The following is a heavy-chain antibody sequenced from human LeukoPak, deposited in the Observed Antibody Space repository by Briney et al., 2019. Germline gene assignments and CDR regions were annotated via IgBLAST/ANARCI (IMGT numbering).Heavy chain of an antibody. CDR2: ISGDGGST. V-gene: IGHV3-43*02. D-gene: IGHD3-16*02. Sequence: PGGSLRLSCAASGFTFDDYAMHWVRQAPGKGLEWVSLISGDGGSTYYADSVKGRFTISRDNSKNSLYLQMNSLRTEDTALYYCAKVPLTFGGVIAATYFDYWGQGTLVTVSS. CDR1: GFTFDDYA. CDR3: AKVPLTFGGVIAATYFDY. J-gene: IGHJ4*02.